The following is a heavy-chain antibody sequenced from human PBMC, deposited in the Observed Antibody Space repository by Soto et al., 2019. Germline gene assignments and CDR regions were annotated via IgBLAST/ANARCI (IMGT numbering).Heavy chain of an antibody. CDR3: ARECGGSCYSYYYGMDV. V-gene: IGHV4-34*01. D-gene: IGHD2-15*01. J-gene: IGHJ6*02. CDR1: GGSFSGYY. Sequence: PSETLSLTCAVYGGSFSGYYWSWIRQPPGKGLEWIGEINHSGSTNYNPSLKSRVTISVDTSKNQFSLKLSPVTAADTAVYYCARECGGSCYSYYYGMDVWGQGTTVTVSS. CDR2: INHSGST.